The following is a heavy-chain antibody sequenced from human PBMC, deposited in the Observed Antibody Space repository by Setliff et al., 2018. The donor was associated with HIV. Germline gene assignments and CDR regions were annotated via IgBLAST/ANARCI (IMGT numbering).Heavy chain of an antibody. J-gene: IGHJ6*03. CDR3: ARGGYGDYVSVGYYYFMDV. CDR2: ISSSGTTI. Sequence: GGSLRLSCTASGFTFSDYYMSWIRQSPGKGLEWISYISSSGTTIYYADSVKGRFTVSRDSSKNTLYLQMDSLRPEDTAVHSCARGGYGDYVSVGYYYFMDVWGKGTTVTVSS. V-gene: IGHV3-11*04. CDR1: GFTFSDYY. D-gene: IGHD4-17*01.